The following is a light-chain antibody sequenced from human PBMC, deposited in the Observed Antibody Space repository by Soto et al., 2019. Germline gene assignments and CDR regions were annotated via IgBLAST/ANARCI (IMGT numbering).Light chain of an antibody. J-gene: IGLJ2*01. CDR3: KSSDLTLSGSGL. CDR1: TSNIGAGYD. V-gene: IGLV1-40*01. Sequence: QSVLTQPPSVSGVPGQRVTISCTGSTSNIGAGYDVNWYQHLPGRAPKLLIYDNNHRPSGVPDRFSASKSGTSASLAITGLQPEDEAVYYCKSSDLTLSGSGLFGGGTKGTVL. CDR2: DNN.